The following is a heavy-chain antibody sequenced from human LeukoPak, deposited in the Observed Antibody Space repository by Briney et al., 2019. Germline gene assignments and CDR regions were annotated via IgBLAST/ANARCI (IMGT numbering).Heavy chain of an antibody. Sequence: PGGSLRLSCAASGFTFISYWMHWGRQAPGKGVVWGSVINSDGSSTNYADSWKGRFTISRDNAKNPLYLNMNSLRAEDTAVYYCERNRAAFDYWGQGTLVTVSS. CDR2: INSDGSST. D-gene: IGHD3-16*02. J-gene: IGHJ4*02. CDR1: GFTFISYW. CDR3: ERNRAAFDY. V-gene: IGHV3-74*01.